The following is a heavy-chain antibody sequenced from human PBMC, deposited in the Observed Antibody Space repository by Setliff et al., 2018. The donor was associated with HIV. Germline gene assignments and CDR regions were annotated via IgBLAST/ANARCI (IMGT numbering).Heavy chain of an antibody. CDR1: GGTFSSYG. Sequence: GASVKVSCKASGGTFSSYGITYGITWVRQAPGQGLEWMGGIIPLFGTTNYAQKFQGRVTITADESTSTAYMELYNLRSEDTAMYFCARVPYRSAWFSGGHDAFDIWGQGTMVTVSS. D-gene: IGHD6-19*01. J-gene: IGHJ3*02. CDR3: ARVPYRSAWFSGGHDAFDI. V-gene: IGHV1-69*13. CDR2: IIPLFGTT.